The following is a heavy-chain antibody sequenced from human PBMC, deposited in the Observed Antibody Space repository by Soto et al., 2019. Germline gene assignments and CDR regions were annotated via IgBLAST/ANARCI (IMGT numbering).Heavy chain of an antibody. CDR1: GGSISSSSYY. CDR3: ERHISNLKYYYYGMDV. Sequence: PSETLSLTCTVSGGSISSSSYYWGWIRQPPGKGLEWIGSIYYSGSTYYNPSLKSRVTISVDTSKNQFSLKLSSVTAADTAVYYCERHISNLKYYYYGMDVWGQGTTVTVSS. CDR2: IYYSGST. D-gene: IGHD6-13*01. J-gene: IGHJ6*02. V-gene: IGHV4-39*01.